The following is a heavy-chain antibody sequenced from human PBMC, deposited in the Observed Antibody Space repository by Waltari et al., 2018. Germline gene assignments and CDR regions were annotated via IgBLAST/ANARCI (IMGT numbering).Heavy chain of an antibody. CDR2: INSDGSGT. J-gene: IGHJ6*03. V-gene: IGHV3-74*01. CDR1: GFTFRRYW. CDR3: AREPSPDSSGYFYYYMDV. Sequence: EVQLVESGGGLVQPGGSLILSCAASGFTFRRYWLHWVRQAPGKGLVWVSRINSDGSGTIYADSVKGRFTISRDNAKNTLYLQLNSLRVEDTAVYYCAREPSPDSSGYFYYYMDVWGKGTTVTVSS. D-gene: IGHD3-22*01.